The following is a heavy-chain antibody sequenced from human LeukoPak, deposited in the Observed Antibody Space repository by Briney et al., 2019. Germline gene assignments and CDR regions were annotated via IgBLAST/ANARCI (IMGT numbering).Heavy chain of an antibody. J-gene: IGHJ6*02. CDR3: AKYDTSEVAVAGHIYYYYGMDV. CDR1: GFTFSSYA. D-gene: IGHD6-19*01. Sequence: GGSLRLSCAVSGFTFSSYAMHWVRQAPGKGLEWVAVISYDGSNKYYADSVKGRFTISRDNSKNTLYLQMNSLRAEDTAVYYCAKYDTSEVAVAGHIYYYYGMDVWGQGTTVTVSS. CDR2: ISYDGSNK. V-gene: IGHV3-30-3*02.